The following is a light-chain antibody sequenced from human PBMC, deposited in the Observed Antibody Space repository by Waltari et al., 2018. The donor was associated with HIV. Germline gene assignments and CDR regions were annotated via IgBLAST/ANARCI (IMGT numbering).Light chain of an antibody. CDR1: YSYFGSNT. CDR3: ASWDDKLDGWV. CDR2: KKD. J-gene: IGLJ3*02. V-gene: IGLV1-44*01. Sequence: QSLMPQPPSPSGTPGQRVPIPCSGTYSYFGSNTVNWHPQLPGWAPSALIYKKDQRPSRVPDRFSGSTSGRAASLAISGLQSEDEGDYYCASWDDKLDGWVVGGGTRL.